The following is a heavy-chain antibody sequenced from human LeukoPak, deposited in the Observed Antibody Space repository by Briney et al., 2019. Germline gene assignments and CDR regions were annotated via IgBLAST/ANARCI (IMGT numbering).Heavy chain of an antibody. CDR3: AKGNYDFWSGYYTGREYYMDV. Sequence: GGSLRLSCAASGFTFSSYAMSWVRQAPGKGLEWVSAISGSGGSTYYADSVKGRFTISRDNSKNTLYLQMNSLRAEDTAVYYCAKGNYDFWSGYYTGREYYMDVWGKGTTVTVSS. J-gene: IGHJ6*03. CDR2: ISGSGGST. CDR1: GFTFSSYA. D-gene: IGHD3-3*01. V-gene: IGHV3-23*01.